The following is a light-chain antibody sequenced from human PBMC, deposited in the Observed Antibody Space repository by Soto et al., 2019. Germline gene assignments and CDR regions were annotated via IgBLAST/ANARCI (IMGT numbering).Light chain of an antibody. CDR1: QSLLHSNGYNY. CDR2: LGS. J-gene: IGKJ2*01. Sequence: DIVLTQSPLSLPVTPGESASISCRSSQSLLHSNGYNYLDWYLQKPGQSPQLLISLGSDRASGVPDRFSGSGSGTDFTLKISRVEAGDVGVYYCMQGLQTLYTFGQGTKLEIK. CDR3: MQGLQTLYT. V-gene: IGKV2-28*01.